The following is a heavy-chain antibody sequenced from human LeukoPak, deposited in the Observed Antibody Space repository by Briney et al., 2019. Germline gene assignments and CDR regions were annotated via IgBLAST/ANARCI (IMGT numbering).Heavy chain of an antibody. CDR1: GYTFTSYG. Sequence: ASVKVSCKASGYTFTSYGISWVRQAPGQGLEWMGWISAYNGNTNYAQKLQGRVTMTTDTSTSTAYMELRSLRSDDTAVYYCARVRYCSSTSCYTNYYYYGMDVWGQGTTVTVSS. CDR3: ARVRYCSSTSCYTNYYYYGMDV. J-gene: IGHJ6*02. V-gene: IGHV1-18*01. CDR2: ISAYNGNT. D-gene: IGHD2-2*02.